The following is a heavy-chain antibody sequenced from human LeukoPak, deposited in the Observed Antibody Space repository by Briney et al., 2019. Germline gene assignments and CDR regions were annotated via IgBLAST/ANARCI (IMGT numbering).Heavy chain of an antibody. D-gene: IGHD2-2*01. J-gene: IGHJ4*02. V-gene: IGHV1-69*04. CDR1: GGTFNTYV. Sequence: SVKVSCKASGGTFNTYVFTWVRQAPGQGLEWMGKIIPVIDIAKYAQKFRGRVTITADKSTSTAYMELSSLRSEDSAVYYCATEGTKDCSGTSCYEDSWGQGSLVTVSS. CDR2: IIPVIDIA. CDR3: ATEGTKDCSGTSCYEDS.